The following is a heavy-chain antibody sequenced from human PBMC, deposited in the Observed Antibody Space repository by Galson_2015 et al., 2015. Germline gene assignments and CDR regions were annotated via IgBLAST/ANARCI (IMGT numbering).Heavy chain of an antibody. V-gene: IGHV5-51*03. Sequence: QSGAEVKKPGESLPISCKGSGYSFTSYWIGWVRQMPGKGLEWMGIIYPGDSDTRYSPSFQGQVTISADKSISTAYLQWSSLKASDTAMYYCARSQNYYDSSGYWVLRYWGQGTLVTVSS. J-gene: IGHJ4*02. CDR1: GYSFTSYW. CDR3: ARSQNYYDSSGYWVLRY. CDR2: IYPGDSDT. D-gene: IGHD3-22*01.